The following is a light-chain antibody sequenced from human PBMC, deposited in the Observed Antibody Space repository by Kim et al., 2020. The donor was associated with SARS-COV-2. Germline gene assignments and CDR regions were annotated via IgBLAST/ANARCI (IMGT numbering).Light chain of an antibody. CDR2: AAS. J-gene: IGKJ2*01. V-gene: IGKV1-39*01. CDR1: QSISSY. Sequence: SASVGDRVTITCRARQSISSYLNWYQQKPGKAPKLLIYAASSLQSGVPSRFSGSGSGTDFNLTISSVQPEDFATYYCQQSYSTPRTFDQGTKLEI. CDR3: QQSYSTPRT.